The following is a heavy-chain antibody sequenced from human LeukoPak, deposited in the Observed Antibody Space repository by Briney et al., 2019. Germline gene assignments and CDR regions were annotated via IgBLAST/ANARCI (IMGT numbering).Heavy chain of an antibody. CDR1: GFTFSSYG. V-gene: IGHV3-30*02. D-gene: IGHD3-10*01. CDR3: AKDRSGSYDY. Sequence: GGSLRLSCAASGFTFSSYGMHWVRQAPGKGLEWVAFIRYDGSNKYYADSVKGRLTISRDNSKNTLYLQMNSLRAENTAVYYCAKDRSGSYDYWGQGTLVTVSS. J-gene: IGHJ4*02. CDR2: IRYDGSNK.